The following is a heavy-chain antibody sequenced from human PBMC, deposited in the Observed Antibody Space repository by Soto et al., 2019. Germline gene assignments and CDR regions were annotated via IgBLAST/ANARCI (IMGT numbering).Heavy chain of an antibody. CDR2: IYHSGST. CDR3: ARLGGYDWYYFDY. D-gene: IGHD5-12*01. Sequence: LSLTCAVSGGSISSGGYSWSWIRQPPGKGLEWIGYIYHSGSTYYNPSLKSRVTISVDRSKNQFSLKLSSVTAADTAVYYCARLGGYDWYYFDYWGQGTLVTVSS. J-gene: IGHJ4*02. V-gene: IGHV4-30-2*01. CDR1: GGSISSGGYS.